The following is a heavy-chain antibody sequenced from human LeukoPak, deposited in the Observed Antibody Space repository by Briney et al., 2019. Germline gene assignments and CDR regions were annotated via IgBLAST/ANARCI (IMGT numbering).Heavy chain of an antibody. V-gene: IGHV4-39*01. J-gene: IGHJ2*01. CDR2: IYYSGST. CDR3: ASPAYCGGDCYYYFDL. D-gene: IGHD2-21*02. Sequence: SEILSLACTVSGGSISSSSYYWGWIRQPPGKGLEWIGSIYYSGSTYYNPSLKSRVTISVDTSKNQFSLKLSSVTAADTAAYYCASPAYCGGDCYYYFDLWGRGTLVTVSS. CDR1: GGSISSSSYY.